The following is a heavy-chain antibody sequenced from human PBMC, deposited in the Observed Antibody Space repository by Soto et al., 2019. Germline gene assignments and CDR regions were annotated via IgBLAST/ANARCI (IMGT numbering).Heavy chain of an antibody. Sequence: QLTLKESGPTLVKPTQTLTLTCPFSGLSLSTSGVGVSWIRQPPGKALEWLALSYWDDDKRYSPSLKSRLTITKDSSKNQVVLTMTNMDPVDTATYYCAHRPKHWLSPYYFDYWGQGTLVTVSS. CDR1: GLSLSTSGVG. CDR3: AHRPKHWLSPYYFDY. CDR2: SYWDDDK. J-gene: IGHJ4*02. D-gene: IGHD6-19*01. V-gene: IGHV2-5*02.